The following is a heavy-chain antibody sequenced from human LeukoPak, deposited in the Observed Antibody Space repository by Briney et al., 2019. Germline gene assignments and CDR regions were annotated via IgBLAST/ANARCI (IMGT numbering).Heavy chain of an antibody. CDR1: GYTFTGYY. V-gene: IGHV1-2*02. D-gene: IGHD2-2*01. Sequence: ASVKVSCKASGYTFTGYYMHWVRQAPGQGLEWMGWINPNSGGTNYAQKFQGKVTMTRDTSISTAYMELSRLRSDDTAVYYRARGPIVVVPAAQNNWFDPWGQGTLVTVSS. CDR3: ARGPIVVVPAAQNNWFDP. CDR2: INPNSGGT. J-gene: IGHJ5*02.